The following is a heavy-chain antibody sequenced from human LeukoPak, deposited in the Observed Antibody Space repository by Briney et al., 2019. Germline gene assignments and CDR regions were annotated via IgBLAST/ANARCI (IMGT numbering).Heavy chain of an antibody. V-gene: IGHV5-51*01. CDR1: GYSFPSDW. J-gene: IGHJ5*02. D-gene: IGHD3-9*01. CDR3: ARRVVGYDTGETFDP. CDR2: IYPGDANT. Sequence: GESLKISCKGSGYSFPSDWIGWVRQMPGKGLEWMGSIYPGDANTRYSPSFQGQVTISADKSISTAYLRWSSLKASDTAISYCARRVVGYDTGETFDPWGQGTLVTVSS.